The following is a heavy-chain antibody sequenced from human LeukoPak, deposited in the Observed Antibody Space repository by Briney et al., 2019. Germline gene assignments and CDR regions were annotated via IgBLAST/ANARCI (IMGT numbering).Heavy chain of an antibody. D-gene: IGHD6-19*01. Sequence: GGSLRLSCAASGFTFSSYWMSWVRQAPGKGLEWVANIKQDGSEKYYVDSVRGRFTISRDNAKNSLYLQMNSLRAEDTAVYYCASGGYSSGWYYFDYWGQGTLVTVSS. CDR2: IKQDGSEK. J-gene: IGHJ4*02. CDR3: ASGGYSSGWYYFDY. CDR1: GFTFSSYW. V-gene: IGHV3-7*01.